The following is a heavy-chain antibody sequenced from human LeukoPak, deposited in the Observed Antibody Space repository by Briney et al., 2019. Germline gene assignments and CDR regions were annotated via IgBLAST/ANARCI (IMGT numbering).Heavy chain of an antibody. V-gene: IGHV3-30-3*01. Sequence: GGSLRLSCAASGLTFSSYAMHWVRQAPGKGLEWVAVISYDGSNKYYADSVKGRFTISRDNSKNTLYLQMNSLRAEDTAVYYCARGVPAGCYWGQGTLVTVSS. CDR3: ARGVPAGCY. J-gene: IGHJ4*02. CDR2: ISYDGSNK. CDR1: GLTFSSYA. D-gene: IGHD3-10*01.